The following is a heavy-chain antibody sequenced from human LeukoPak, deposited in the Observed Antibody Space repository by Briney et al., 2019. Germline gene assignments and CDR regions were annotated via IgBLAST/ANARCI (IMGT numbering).Heavy chain of an antibody. Sequence: GGSLRLSCAASGFIISTYYMTWGRQAPGKGLEWVAGIKQDGSENYYVDAVKGRFTVSRDNSKNSLYLQMNSLRADDTAVYFCARERYCTTATCYVGVPFDYWGQGTLVTVSS. J-gene: IGHJ4*02. V-gene: IGHV3-7*01. CDR3: ARERYCTTATCYVGVPFDY. CDR1: GFIISTYY. CDR2: IKQDGSEN. D-gene: IGHD2-2*01.